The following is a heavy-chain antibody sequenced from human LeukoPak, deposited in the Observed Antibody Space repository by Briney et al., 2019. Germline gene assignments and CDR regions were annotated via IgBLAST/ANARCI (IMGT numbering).Heavy chain of an antibody. V-gene: IGHV3-30*03. CDR2: ISYDGSNK. CDR1: GFTFSSYG. D-gene: IGHD2-2*01. Sequence: GGSLRLSCAASGFTFSSYGMHWVRQAPGQGLEWVAVISYDGSNKYYADSVKGRFTISRDNSKNTLYLQMNSLRAEDTAVYYCAVIGGYCSSTSCYAVDYWGQGTLVTVSS. CDR3: AVIGGYCSSTSCYAVDY. J-gene: IGHJ4*02.